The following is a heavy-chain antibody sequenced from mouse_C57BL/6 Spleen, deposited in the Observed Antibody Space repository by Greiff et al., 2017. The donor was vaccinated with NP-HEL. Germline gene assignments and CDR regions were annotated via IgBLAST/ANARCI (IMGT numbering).Heavy chain of an antibody. CDR1: GYTFTDHT. CDR3: ARQDYYGSSYYAY. D-gene: IGHD1-1*01. V-gene: IGHV1-78*01. J-gene: IGHJ3*01. CDR2: IYPRDGST. Sequence: QVQLKQSDAELVKPGASVTISCKVSGYTFTDHTIHWMKQRPEQGLEWIGYIYPRDGSTTYNENVKGKATLTADKSSSTAYMQLNSLTSEDSAVYFCARQDYYGSSYYAYWGQGALVTVSA.